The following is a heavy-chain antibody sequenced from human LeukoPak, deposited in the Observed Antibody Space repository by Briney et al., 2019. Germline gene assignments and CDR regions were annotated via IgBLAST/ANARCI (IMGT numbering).Heavy chain of an antibody. D-gene: IGHD5-12*01. V-gene: IGHV3-30*02. CDR2: IQYDGSKK. CDR1: TFTFNIYG. CDR3: ARDRTAYSYGTLFDY. Sequence: QPGGSLRLSCASTFTFNIYGMHWVRQAPGKGLEWVAFIQYDGSKKYYADSAKGRFTISRDNSRNTLSLQMNSLRTEDTAVYYCARDRTAYSYGTLFDYWGQGTLVTVSS. J-gene: IGHJ4*02.